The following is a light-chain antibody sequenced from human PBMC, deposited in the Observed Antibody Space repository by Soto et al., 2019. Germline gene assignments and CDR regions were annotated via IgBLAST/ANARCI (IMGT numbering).Light chain of an antibody. J-gene: IGKJ5*01. CDR3: QQYARSIT. CDR2: GAS. Sequence: EIVMTQSPATLSVSPGERATLSYRASQSVSSNLAWYQQKPGQAPRLLIYGASTRATGIPARLSGSGSGTDFTLTISSLEPEDFAVYYCQQYARSITFGQGTRLEIK. V-gene: IGKV3-15*01. CDR1: QSVSSN.